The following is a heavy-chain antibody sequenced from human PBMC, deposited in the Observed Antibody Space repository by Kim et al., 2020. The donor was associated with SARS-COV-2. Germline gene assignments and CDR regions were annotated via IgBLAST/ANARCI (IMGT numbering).Heavy chain of an antibody. Sequence: KGRFTISRDNSKNTLYLQMNSLRAEDTAVYYCARDQHITMVRGVHMSFDYWGQGTLVTVSS. V-gene: IGHV3-30*01. CDR3: ARDQHITMVRGVHMSFDY. J-gene: IGHJ4*02. D-gene: IGHD3-10*01.